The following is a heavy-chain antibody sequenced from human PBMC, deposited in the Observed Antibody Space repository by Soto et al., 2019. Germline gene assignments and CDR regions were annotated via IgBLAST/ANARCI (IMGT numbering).Heavy chain of an antibody. V-gene: IGHV6-1*01. Sequence: PSQTLSLTCAISGDSVSSNSAAWNWIRQSPSRGLEWLGRTYYRSKWYNDYAVSVKSRITINPDTSKNQFSLQLNSVTPEDTAVYYCAREILCCSGGSCYPDCSGFDPWGQGTLVTVSS. CDR3: AREILCCSGGSCYPDCSGFDP. CDR2: TYYRSKWYN. J-gene: IGHJ5*02. CDR1: GDSVSSNSAA. D-gene: IGHD2-15*01.